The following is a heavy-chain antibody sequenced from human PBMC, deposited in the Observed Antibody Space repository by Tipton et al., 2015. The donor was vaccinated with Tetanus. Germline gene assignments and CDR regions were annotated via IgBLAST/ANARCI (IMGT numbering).Heavy chain of an antibody. CDR3: AKDQGGGRVVRLNWFDP. D-gene: IGHD6-6*01. CDR1: GASIGSISYY. Sequence: TLSLTCTVSGASIGSISYYWSWIRQPPGKGLEWIGYTYYSGSTGYNPSLKSRVTISVDTSKNQFSLKMNSVTAADTAMYYCAKDQGGGRVVRLNWFDPWGPGTLVTVSS. CDR2: TYYSGST. V-gene: IGHV4-31*03. J-gene: IGHJ5*02.